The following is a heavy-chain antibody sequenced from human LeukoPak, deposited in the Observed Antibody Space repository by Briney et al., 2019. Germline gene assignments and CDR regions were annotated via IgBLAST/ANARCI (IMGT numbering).Heavy chain of an antibody. CDR3: ARELGYCSSTSCYAGRPFDY. Sequence: GGSLRLSCAASGFTFSRCDMHWVRQAPGKGLEWVSAIGTAGDTYYPGSVKGRFTISRDNAKNSLYLQMNSLRAEDTAVYYCARELGYCSSTSCYAGRPFDYWGQGTLVTVSS. CDR2: IGTAGDT. V-gene: IGHV3-13*01. D-gene: IGHD2-2*01. J-gene: IGHJ4*02. CDR1: GFTFSRCD.